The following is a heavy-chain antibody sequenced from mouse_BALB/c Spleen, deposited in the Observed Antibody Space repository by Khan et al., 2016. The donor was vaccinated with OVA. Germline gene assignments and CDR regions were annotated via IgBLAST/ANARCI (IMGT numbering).Heavy chain of an antibody. D-gene: IGHD2-4*01. CDR1: GFSLSNYG. J-gene: IGHJ3*01. V-gene: IGHV2-9*02. Sequence: QVQLKQSGPGLVAPSQSLSITCTVSGFSLSNYGVHWVRQPPGKGLEWLGVIWTGGITNYNSALMSRLSISKDNSKSQVFLKMNRLQTDDTAIYYCARSYDYDVGGFAYWGQGLWSLSLQ. CDR2: IWTGGIT. CDR3: ARSYDYDVGGFAY.